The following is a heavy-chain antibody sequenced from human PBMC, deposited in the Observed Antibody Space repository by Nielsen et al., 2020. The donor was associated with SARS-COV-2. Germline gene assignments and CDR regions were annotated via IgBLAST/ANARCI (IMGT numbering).Heavy chain of an antibody. CDR1: GFTFSDYY. J-gene: IGHJ4*02. V-gene: IGHV3-11*03. Sequence: GGSLRLSCAASGFTFSDYYMSWIRQAPGKGLEWVSYISSSSSYTNYADSVKGRFTISRDNAKNSLYLQMNSLRAEDTAVYYCASGTTVPTPFDYWGQGTLVTVSS. CDR2: ISSSSSYT. CDR3: ASGTTVPTPFDY. D-gene: IGHD4-11*01.